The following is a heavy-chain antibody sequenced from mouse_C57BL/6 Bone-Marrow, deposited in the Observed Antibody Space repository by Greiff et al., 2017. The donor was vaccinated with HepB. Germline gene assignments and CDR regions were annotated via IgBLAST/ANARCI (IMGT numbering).Heavy chain of an antibody. J-gene: IGHJ4*01. Sequence: QVHVKQSGTELVKPGASVKLSCKASGYTFTSYWMHWVKQRPGQGLEWIGNINPSNGGTNYNEKFKSKATLTVDKSSSTAYMQLSSLTSEDSAVYYCALGRHYAMDYWGQGTSVTVSS. CDR3: ALGRHYAMDY. D-gene: IGHD4-1*01. CDR2: INPSNGGT. CDR1: GYTFTSYW. V-gene: IGHV1-53*01.